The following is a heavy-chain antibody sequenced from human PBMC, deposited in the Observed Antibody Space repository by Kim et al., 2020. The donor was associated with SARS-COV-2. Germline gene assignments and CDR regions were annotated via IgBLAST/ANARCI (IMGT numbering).Heavy chain of an antibody. CDR3: TTDTWGGATGGIYYYYGMDV. CDR1: GFTFSNAW. J-gene: IGHJ6*02. Sequence: GGSLRLSCAASGFTFSNAWMSWVRQAPGKGLEWVGRIKSKTDGGTTDYAAPVKGRFTITRDDSKNTLYLQMNSLKTEDTAVYYCTTDTWGGATGGIYYYYGMDVWGQGTTVTVSS. V-gene: IGHV3-15*01. D-gene: IGHD1-26*01. CDR2: IKSKTDGGTT.